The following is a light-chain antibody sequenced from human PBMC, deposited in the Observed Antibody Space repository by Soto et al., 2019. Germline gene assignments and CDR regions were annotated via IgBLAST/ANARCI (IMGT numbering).Light chain of an antibody. J-gene: IGKJ3*01. V-gene: IGKV1-39*01. CDR2: AAS. Sequence: DIQMTQSPSSLSASVGDRVTITCRASQSISSYLNWYQQKPGKAPELLIYAASSLQSGVPSRFSGSGSGTDFTLTISSLQPEDFATYYCQQSYSTPLVTFGPGTKVDIK. CDR3: QQSYSTPLVT. CDR1: QSISSY.